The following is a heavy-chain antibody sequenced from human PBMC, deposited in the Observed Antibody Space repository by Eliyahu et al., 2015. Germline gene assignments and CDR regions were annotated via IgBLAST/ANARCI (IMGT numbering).Heavy chain of an antibody. Sequence: EVQLVESGGGLVQPGGSLRLSCAASGFTFSNYEMNWVRQAPGKGLEWVSYISSSGSTIYYADSVKGRFTISRDNAKNSLYLQMNSLRAEDTAVYYCARDTGFFYYYYGMDVWGQGTTVTVSS. D-gene: IGHD1-14*01. CDR2: ISSSGSTI. CDR3: ARDTGFFYYYYGMDV. V-gene: IGHV3-48*03. CDR1: GFTFSNYE. J-gene: IGHJ6*02.